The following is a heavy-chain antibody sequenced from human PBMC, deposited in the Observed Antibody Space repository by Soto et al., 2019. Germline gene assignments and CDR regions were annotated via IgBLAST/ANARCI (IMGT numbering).Heavy chain of an antibody. J-gene: IGHJ4*02. V-gene: IGHV3-15*07. D-gene: IGHD6-19*01. CDR1: GFTFSHAW. Sequence: LLVESGGGFVQPGGSLRLSCVASGFTFSHAWMDWVRQSPGKGLEWVGRIKSISDGETTNYAASVAGRFTISRDDSKNTLFLHVNSLQTEDTGVYYCTRRIAVAGTYYFDYWGQGTLVTVSS. CDR2: IKSISDGETT. CDR3: TRRIAVAGTYYFDY.